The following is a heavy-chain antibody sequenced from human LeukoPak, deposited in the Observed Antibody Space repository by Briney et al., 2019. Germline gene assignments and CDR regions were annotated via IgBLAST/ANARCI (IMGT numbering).Heavy chain of an antibody. J-gene: IGHJ6*03. V-gene: IGHV3-23*01. CDR2: ISGSGGST. D-gene: IGHD3-10*01. CDR3: AKGDFYGSGRDYYYYMDV. Sequence: GSLRLSCAASGFPFSSYAMSWVRQAPGKGLEWVSAISGSGGSTYYADSVKGRFTISRDNSKSTLYLQMNSLRAEDTAVYNCAKGDFYGSGRDYYYYMDVWGKGTTVTIS. CDR1: GFPFSSYA.